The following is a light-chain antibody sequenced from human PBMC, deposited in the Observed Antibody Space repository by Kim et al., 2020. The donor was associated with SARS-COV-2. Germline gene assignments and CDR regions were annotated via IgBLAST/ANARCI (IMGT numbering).Light chain of an antibody. Sequence: DIQMTQSPSSLSAFVGDRVTITCQASQDIRNYLNWYQQKPGRAPNLLIYGASNLKRGDPTRFSGSGSGTNFTFTISSLQPEDSATYYCQQYDGLPYTFGQGTKVDIK. CDR1: QDIRNY. J-gene: IGKJ2*01. V-gene: IGKV1-33*01. CDR3: QQYDGLPYT. CDR2: GAS.